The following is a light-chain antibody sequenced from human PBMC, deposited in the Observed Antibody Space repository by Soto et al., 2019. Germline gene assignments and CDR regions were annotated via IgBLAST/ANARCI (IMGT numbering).Light chain of an antibody. CDR1: QGISNY. CDR2: AAS. J-gene: IGKJ5*01. CDR3: QKYNSAPLT. V-gene: IGKV1-27*01. Sequence: DIQITQAPSSLSASVGDRVTITCRASQGISNYLAWYQQKPGKVPKLLIYAASTLQSGVPSRFSGSGSGTDFTLTISSLQPEDVATYYCQKYNSAPLTLGQGTRLEIK.